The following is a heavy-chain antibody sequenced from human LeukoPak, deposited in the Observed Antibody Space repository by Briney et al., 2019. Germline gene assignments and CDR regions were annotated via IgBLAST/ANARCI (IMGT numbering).Heavy chain of an antibody. D-gene: IGHD2-2*01. CDR1: GGSFSGYY. CDR2: INHSGST. J-gene: IGHJ6*02. Sequence: PSETLSLTCAVYGGSFSGYYWSWIRQPPGKGLEWIGEINHSGSTNYNPPLKSRVTISVDTSKNQFSLKLSSVTAADTAVYYCARVGGYCSSTSCYSSPRRYGMDVWGQGTTVTVSS. CDR3: ARVGGYCSSTSCYSSPRRYGMDV. V-gene: IGHV4-34*01.